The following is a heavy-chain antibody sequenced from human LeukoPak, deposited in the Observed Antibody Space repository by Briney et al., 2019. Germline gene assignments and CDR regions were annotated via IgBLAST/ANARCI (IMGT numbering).Heavy chain of an antibody. CDR3: ARGRGEATVFYAFDI. Sequence: GGSLRLSCATSGFTFNNYEMNWVRQAPGKGLEWVSYIDFFVRVIHYTDSVEGRFSISRDNAKTSVYLQMDSLRAEDTAVYYCARGRGEATVFYAFDIWGQGTLVTVSS. V-gene: IGHV3-48*03. CDR1: GFTFNNYE. CDR2: IDFFVRVI. D-gene: IGHD3-3*01. J-gene: IGHJ3*02.